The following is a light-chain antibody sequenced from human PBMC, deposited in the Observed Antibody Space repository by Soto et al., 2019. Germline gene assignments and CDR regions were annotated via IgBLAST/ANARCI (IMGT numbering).Light chain of an antibody. CDR1: QYISTY. Sequence: IQMAPSPASLYASVGAGLTITCRASQYISTYLNWYQQKPGKAPKLLIYVASNLQSGVPSRFSGSGSGTDCTLAISSLLHQDIDTYYCHESYSTTFGGGTKVDIK. V-gene: IGKV1-39*01. J-gene: IGKJ4*02. CDR3: HESYSTT. CDR2: VAS.